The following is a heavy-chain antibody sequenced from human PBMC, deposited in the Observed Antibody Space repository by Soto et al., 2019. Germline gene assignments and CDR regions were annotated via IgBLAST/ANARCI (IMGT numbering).Heavy chain of an antibody. V-gene: IGHV1-3*01. Sequence: QVQLVQSGAEVKKPGASVKVSCKASGYTFTSYAMHWVRQAPGQRLEWMGWINAGNGNTKYSQKFQSRVTITRDTSASTAYMELSSLRSEDTAVYYCARGTNSWNYRAFDIWGQGTMVTVSS. CDR3: ARGTNSWNYRAFDI. CDR1: GYTFTSYA. CDR2: INAGNGNT. D-gene: IGHD1-7*01. J-gene: IGHJ3*02.